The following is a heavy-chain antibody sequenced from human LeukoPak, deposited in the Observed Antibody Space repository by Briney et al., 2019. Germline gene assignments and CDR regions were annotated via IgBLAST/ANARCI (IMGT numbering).Heavy chain of an antibody. Sequence: GGSLRLSCAASGFTFSSYSMNWVRQAPGKGLEWVSSISSSSSYIYYADSVKGRFTISRDNAKNALYMQMNSLRAEDTAVLYCARAATHALRCLEWLSSDYYSYYMDVWRKGTTVTVP. D-gene: IGHD3-3*01. CDR1: GFTFSSYS. CDR3: ARAATHALRCLEWLSSDYYSYYMDV. V-gene: IGHV3-21*01. CDR2: ISSSSSYI. J-gene: IGHJ6*03.